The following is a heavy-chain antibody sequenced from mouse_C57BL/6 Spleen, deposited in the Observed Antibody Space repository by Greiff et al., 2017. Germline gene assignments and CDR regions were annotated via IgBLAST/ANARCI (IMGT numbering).Heavy chain of an antibody. V-gene: IGHV1-69*01. D-gene: IGHD2-3*01. CDR1: GYTFTSYW. CDR2: IDPSDSYT. Sequence: VQLQQPGAELVMPGASVKLSCKASGYTFTSYWMHWVKQRPGQGLEWIGEIDPSDSYTNYNQKFKGKSTLTVDKSSSTAYMPLSSLTSEDSAVYYCARSDDGSPYYFDYWGQGTTLTVSS. CDR3: ARSDDGSPYYFDY. J-gene: IGHJ2*01.